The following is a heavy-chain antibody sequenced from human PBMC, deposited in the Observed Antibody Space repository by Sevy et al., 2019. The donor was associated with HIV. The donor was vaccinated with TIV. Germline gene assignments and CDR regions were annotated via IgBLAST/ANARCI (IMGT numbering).Heavy chain of an antibody. CDR2: IGSTGPTI. CDR3: ARPGSGWFEFDS. V-gene: IGHV3-48*02. Sequence: GGSLRLSCVASGFTFSRYSMSWVRQAPGKGLEWVSNIGSTGPTIYYADSVKGRFTISRDKAKNSLYLQMNSLREEDTAVYYCARPGSGWFEFDSWGQGTLVTVSS. D-gene: IGHD6-19*01. J-gene: IGHJ4*02. CDR1: GFTFSRYS.